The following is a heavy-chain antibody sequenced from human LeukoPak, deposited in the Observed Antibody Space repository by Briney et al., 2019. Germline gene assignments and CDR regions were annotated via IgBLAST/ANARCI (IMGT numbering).Heavy chain of an antibody. V-gene: IGHV1-2*02. CDR2: INPNNGDT. D-gene: IGHD1-14*01. Sequence: ASVKVSCKASGYTFTGYYMHWVRQAPGQGLEWMGWINPNNGDTHYAQKFQGTVTMTRDTSISTAYMELSSLRSDDTAVYYCARGVAGVYFYYYMDVWGKGITVTVSS. CDR1: GYTFTGYY. CDR3: ARGVAGVYFYYYMDV. J-gene: IGHJ6*03.